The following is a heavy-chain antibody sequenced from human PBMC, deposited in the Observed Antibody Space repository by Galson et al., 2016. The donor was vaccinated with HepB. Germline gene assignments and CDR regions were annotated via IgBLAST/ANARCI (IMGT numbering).Heavy chain of an antibody. CDR1: GSSLIESS. CDR3: ATDQPILGFDH. D-gene: IGHD1-14*01. Sequence: SVKVSCKVSGSSLIESSIHWVRQAPGKGLEWLGGFSSEDGEAIYAQRFQGRVIMTQDTSPDTAYMELSSLRFDDTAVYYCATDQPILGFDHWGQGTLVTVSS. J-gene: IGHJ4*02. CDR2: FSSEDGEA. V-gene: IGHV1-24*01.